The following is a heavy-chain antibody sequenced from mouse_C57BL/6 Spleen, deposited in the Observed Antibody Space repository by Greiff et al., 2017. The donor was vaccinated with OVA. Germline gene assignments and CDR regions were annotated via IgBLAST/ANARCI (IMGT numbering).Heavy chain of an antibody. CDR1: GYTFTDYY. Sequence: EVQLQQSGPELVKPGASVKISCKASGYTFTDYYMNWVKQSHGKSLEWIGDINPNNGGTSYNQKFKGKATLTVDKSSSTANMELRSLTSEDSAVYYCAGYGSSYAYWGQGTLVTVSA. CDR2: INPNNGGT. CDR3: AGYGSSYAY. D-gene: IGHD1-1*01. V-gene: IGHV1-26*01. J-gene: IGHJ3*01.